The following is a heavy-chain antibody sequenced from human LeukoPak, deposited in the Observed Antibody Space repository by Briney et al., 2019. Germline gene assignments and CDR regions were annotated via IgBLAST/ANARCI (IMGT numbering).Heavy chain of an antibody. CDR2: IYYSGST. D-gene: IGHD2-21*01. Sequence: PSETLSLTCTVSGGSISSGGYYWSWIRQHPGKGLEWIGYIYYSGSTYYNPSLKSRVTISVDTSKNQFSLKLSSVTAADTAVYYCARGALWWSSGAFDTWGQGTMVAVSS. V-gene: IGHV4-31*03. CDR3: ARGALWWSSGAFDT. J-gene: IGHJ3*02. CDR1: GGSISSGGYY.